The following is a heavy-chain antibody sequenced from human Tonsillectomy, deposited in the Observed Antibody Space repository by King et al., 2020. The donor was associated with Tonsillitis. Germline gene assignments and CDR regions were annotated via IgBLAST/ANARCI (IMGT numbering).Heavy chain of an antibody. V-gene: IGHV5-10-1*03. D-gene: IGHD3-10*01. Sequence: QLVQSGAEVKKPGESLRISCKGSGYSFTSYWITWVRQMPGKGLEWMGRIDPSDSYSDYSPSFQCHVTISADKSISTAYLQWSSLKASDTAMYYCARLSYSGSGGYYYYMDVWGKGTTVTVSS. CDR2: IDPSDSYS. CDR1: GYSFTSYW. CDR3: ARLSYSGSGGYYYYMDV. J-gene: IGHJ6*03.